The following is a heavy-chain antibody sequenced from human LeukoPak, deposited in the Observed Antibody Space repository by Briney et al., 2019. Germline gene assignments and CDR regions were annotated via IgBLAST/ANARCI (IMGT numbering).Heavy chain of an antibody. Sequence: SETLSLTCAVYGGSFSGYYWNWIRQPPGKELEWIGEINHSGSTNYNPSLKSRVTISVDTSKNQFSLKLSSVTAADTAVYYCARAPGEDDGYRYGPRSLDFDYWGQGTLVTVSS. V-gene: IGHV4-34*01. D-gene: IGHD5-18*01. CDR2: INHSGST. J-gene: IGHJ4*02. CDR1: GGSFSGYY. CDR3: ARAPGEDDGYRYGPRSLDFDY.